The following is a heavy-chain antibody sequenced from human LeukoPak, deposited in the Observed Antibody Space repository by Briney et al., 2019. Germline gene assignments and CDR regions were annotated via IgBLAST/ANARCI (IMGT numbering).Heavy chain of an antibody. CDR1: GFSFSSYW. V-gene: IGHV3-74*01. J-gene: IGHJ3*02. Sequence: PGGSLRLSCAASGFSFSSYWMHWVRQAPGKGLVWVARIQYDGSTTNFADSVKGRFTISRDNAKKTLYVQMNSLRAEETAVYYCARALVAGVTLNALDIWGRGTMVTVSS. D-gene: IGHD2-15*01. CDR3: ARALVAGVTLNALDI. CDR2: IQYDGSTT.